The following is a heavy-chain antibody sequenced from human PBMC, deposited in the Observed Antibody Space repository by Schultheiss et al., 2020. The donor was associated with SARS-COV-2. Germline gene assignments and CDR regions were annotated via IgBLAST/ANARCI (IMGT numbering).Heavy chain of an antibody. Sequence: GESLKISCAASGFTFSSYAMHWVRQAPGKGLEWVATIKEDGSVKRYVDSVKGRFTVSTDNARTSLFLQMNSLRDDDTAVYFCVSTLGYWGQGALVTVSS. V-gene: IGHV3-7*01. J-gene: IGHJ4*02. D-gene: IGHD3-22*01. CDR1: GFTFSSYA. CDR2: IKEDGSVK. CDR3: VSTLGY.